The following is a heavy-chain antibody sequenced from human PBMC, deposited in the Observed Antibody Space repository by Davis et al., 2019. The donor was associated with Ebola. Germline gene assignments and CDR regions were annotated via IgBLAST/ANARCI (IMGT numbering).Heavy chain of an antibody. CDR3: ARHPGNYEGGYYYYYYGMDV. D-gene: IGHD4-11*01. CDR2: IYYSGST. CDR1: GFTFSSYA. Sequence: ESLKISCAASGFTFSSYAMSWIRQPPGKGLEWIGYIYYSGSTNYNPSLKSRVTISVDTSKNQFSLKLSSVTAADTAVYYSARHPGNYEGGYYYYYYGMDVWGQGTTVTVSS. V-gene: IGHV4-59*08. J-gene: IGHJ6*02.